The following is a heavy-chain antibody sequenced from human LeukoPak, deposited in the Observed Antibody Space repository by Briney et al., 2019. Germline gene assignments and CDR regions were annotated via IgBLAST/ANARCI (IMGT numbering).Heavy chain of an antibody. D-gene: IGHD1-26*01. V-gene: IGHV3-21*04. J-gene: IGHJ3*02. Sequence: GGSLRLSCAASGFTFSNYGMHWVRQAPGKGLEWVSSISTSSSYIYYADSVKGRFTISRDNAKNSLYLQMNSLRAEDTAVYYCAKAIIVGAHDAFDIWGQGTMVTVSS. CDR1: GFTFSNYG. CDR3: AKAIIVGAHDAFDI. CDR2: ISTSSSYI.